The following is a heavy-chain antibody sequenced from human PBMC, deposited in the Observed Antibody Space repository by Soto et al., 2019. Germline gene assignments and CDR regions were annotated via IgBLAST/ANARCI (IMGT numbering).Heavy chain of an antibody. CDR2: IKDGGRT. V-gene: IGHV4-34*01. Sequence: QVQLQQWGAGLLKPSETLSLNCAVNGGSLSGYYWSWIRQPPGKGLEWIGEIKDGGRTNYSPSLKRRATISSDTSNNKFSLRLYAVTAADTGVYYCARGQEGVVATHWDQGTLVTVSS. J-gene: IGHJ4*02. CDR3: ARGQEGVVATH. CDR1: GGSLSGYY. D-gene: IGHD5-12*01.